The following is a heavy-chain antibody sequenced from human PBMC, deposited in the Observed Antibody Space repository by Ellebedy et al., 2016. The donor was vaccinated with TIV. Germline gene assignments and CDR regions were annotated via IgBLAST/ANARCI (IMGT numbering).Heavy chain of an antibody. D-gene: IGHD5-12*01. CDR3: AKDKKFGRFVLVTSKYSGYFDY. V-gene: IGHV3-11*01. Sequence: GESLKISXAASGFTFSDYYMSWIRQAPGKGLEWVSYISSSGSTIYYADSVKGRFTISRDNAKNSLYLQMNSLRAEDTALYYCAKDKKFGRFVLVTSKYSGYFDYWGQGTLVTVSS. CDR2: ISSSGSTI. J-gene: IGHJ4*02. CDR1: GFTFSDYY.